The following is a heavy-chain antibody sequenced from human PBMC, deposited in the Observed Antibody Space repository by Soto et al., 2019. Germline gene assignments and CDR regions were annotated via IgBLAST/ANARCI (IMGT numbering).Heavy chain of an antibody. Sequence: SGPTLGNATQTLTLTCIFSGFSLITIGLGVGWIRQPPGKALEWLGFIYWNDDKRYSPSLKSRLTITKDTSKNQVVLTMTNMDPVDTATYYCAKSGSSGWYGWFDPWGQGTLVTVSS. D-gene: IGHD6-19*01. CDR3: AKSGSSGWYGWFDP. V-gene: IGHV2-5*01. CDR1: GFSLITIGLG. CDR2: IYWNDDK. J-gene: IGHJ5*02.